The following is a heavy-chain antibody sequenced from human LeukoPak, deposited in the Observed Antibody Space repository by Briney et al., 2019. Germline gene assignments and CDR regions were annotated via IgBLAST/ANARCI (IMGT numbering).Heavy chain of an antibody. CDR2: IYYSRST. CDR1: GDSISSSSYY. CDR3: ARHSGRYLFYFDY. D-gene: IGHD1-26*01. V-gene: IGHV4-39*01. J-gene: IGHJ4*02. Sequence: SETLSLTCSVSGDSISSSSYYWGWIRQPPGKGLEYIGSIYYSRSTYYNPSLKSRVTISVDTSKDQFSLKLSSVTAADTAVYYCARHSGRYLFYFDYWGQGTLVTVSS.